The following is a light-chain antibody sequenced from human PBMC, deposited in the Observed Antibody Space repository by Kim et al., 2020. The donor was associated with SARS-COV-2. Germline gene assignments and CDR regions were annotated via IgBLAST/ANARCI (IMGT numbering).Light chain of an antibody. CDR2: GAS. CDR1: QGITTY. CDR3: QQLDGYPLT. J-gene: IGKJ4*01. V-gene: IGKV1-9*01. Sequence: IQLTQSPSSLSASVGDRVTITCRASQGITTYLAWYQEKPGMAPKLLIYGASTLQSGVPSRFSGSGSGTEFTLTISSLQPEDFATYYCQQLDGYPLTFGGGTKVDIK.